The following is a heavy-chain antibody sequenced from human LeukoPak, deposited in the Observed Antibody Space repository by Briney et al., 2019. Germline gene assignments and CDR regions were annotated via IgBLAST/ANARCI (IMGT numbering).Heavy chain of an antibody. CDR2: ISSSGSTI. CDR3: AKGPGWFGEYGDY. CDR1: GFTFSSYE. J-gene: IGHJ4*02. V-gene: IGHV3-48*03. Sequence: GGSLRLSCAASGFTFSSYEMNWVRQAPGKGLEWVSYISSSGSTIYYADSVKGRFTISRDNAKNSLYLQMNSLRTEDTALYYCAKGPGWFGEYGDYWGQGTLVTVSS. D-gene: IGHD3-10*01.